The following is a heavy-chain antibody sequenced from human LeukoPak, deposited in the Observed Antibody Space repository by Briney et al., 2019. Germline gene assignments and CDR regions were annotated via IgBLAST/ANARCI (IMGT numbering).Heavy chain of an antibody. CDR1: GGSVSSGDYY. V-gene: IGHV4-30-4*01. CDR3: ARVRQTTSVGVYYFDY. Sequence: PSQTLSLTCTVSGGSVSSGDYYWSWIRQPPGQGLEWIGYIYYSGSTYYNPSLKSRVTISVDTSKNQFSLKLSSVTAADTAVYYCARVRQTTSVGVYYFDYWGQGTLVTVSS. CDR2: IYYSGST. D-gene: IGHD1-7*01. J-gene: IGHJ4*02.